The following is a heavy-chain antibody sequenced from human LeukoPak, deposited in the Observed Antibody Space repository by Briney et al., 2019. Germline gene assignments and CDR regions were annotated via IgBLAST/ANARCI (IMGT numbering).Heavy chain of an antibody. CDR1: GLTFSSYW. CDR3: ARDRGGFDP. Sequence: GGSLRLSCAASGLTFSSYWMSWVRQAPGKGLEWVANIKQDGSEKYYVDSVKGRFTISRDNAKNSLYLQMNSLRAEDTAVYYCARDRGGFDPWGQGTLVTVSS. V-gene: IGHV3-7*01. J-gene: IGHJ5*02. CDR2: IKQDGSEK. D-gene: IGHD3-10*01.